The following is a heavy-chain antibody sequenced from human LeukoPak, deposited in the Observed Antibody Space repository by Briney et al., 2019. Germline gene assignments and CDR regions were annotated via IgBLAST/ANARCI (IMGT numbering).Heavy chain of an antibody. Sequence: ASVKVSCKASGYTFTSYYMHWVRQAPGQGLEWMGIINPSGGSTSYAQKFQGRVTMTRDTSTSTVYMGLSSLRSEDTAVYYCARDFIFEASLMDSSFDYWGQGTLVTVSS. CDR1: GYTFTSYY. D-gene: IGHD2-8*01. V-gene: IGHV1-46*01. CDR3: ARDFIFEASLMDSSFDY. J-gene: IGHJ4*02. CDR2: INPSGGST.